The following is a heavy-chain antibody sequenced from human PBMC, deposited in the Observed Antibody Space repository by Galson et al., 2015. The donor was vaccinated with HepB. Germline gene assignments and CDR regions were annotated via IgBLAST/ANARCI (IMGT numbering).Heavy chain of an antibody. V-gene: IGHV1-3*01. CDR3: ARTGDILTGYYNFDY. Sequence: SVKVSCKASGYTFTTYALHWVRQAPGQRLEWMGWINAGNGNTKYSQKFQGRVTITRATSASTAYMELSSLRSEDTAVYYCARTGDILTGYYNFDYWGQGTLVTVSS. CDR2: INAGNGNT. CDR1: GYTFTTYA. D-gene: IGHD3-9*01. J-gene: IGHJ4*02.